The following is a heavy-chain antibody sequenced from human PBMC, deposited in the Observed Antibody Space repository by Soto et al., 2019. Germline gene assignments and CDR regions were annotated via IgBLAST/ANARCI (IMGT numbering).Heavy chain of an antibody. CDR1: GYTFTSYG. CDR3: ARDWDCSGGSCYGFLDY. Sequence: QVQLVQSGAEVKKPGASVKVSCKASGYTFTSYGISWVRQAPGQGLEWMGWISAYNCNTNYAQKIQGRVTMTTDTPTSTAYMELRSLRSDDTAVYYCARDWDCSGGSCYGFLDYWGQGTLVTVSS. V-gene: IGHV1-18*01. CDR2: ISAYNCNT. J-gene: IGHJ4*02. D-gene: IGHD2-15*01.